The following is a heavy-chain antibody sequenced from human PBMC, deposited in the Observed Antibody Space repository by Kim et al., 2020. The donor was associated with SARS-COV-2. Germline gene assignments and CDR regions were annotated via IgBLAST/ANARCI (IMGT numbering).Heavy chain of an antibody. CDR1: GGSFSGYY. CDR3: ARGWIKPQQWLGYYYYYGMDV. J-gene: IGHJ6*02. V-gene: IGHV4-34*01. D-gene: IGHD6-19*01. Sequence: SETLSLTCAVYGGSFSGYYWSWIRQPPGKGLEWIGEINHSGSTNYNPSLKSRVTISVDTSKNQFSLKLSSVTAADTAVYYCARGWIKPQQWLGYYYYYGMDVWGQGTTVTVSS. CDR2: INHSGST.